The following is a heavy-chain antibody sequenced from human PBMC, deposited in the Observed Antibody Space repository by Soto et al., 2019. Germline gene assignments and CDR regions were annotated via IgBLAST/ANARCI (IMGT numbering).Heavy chain of an antibody. CDR2: ISWNSGSI. V-gene: IGHV3-9*01. D-gene: IGHD3-9*01. J-gene: IGHJ6*02. CDR1: GFTFDDYA. CDR3: ASQMRYYDILTGYYYYYYGMDV. Sequence: GGSLRLSCAASGFTFDDYAMHWVRQAPGKGLEWVSGISWNSGSIGYADSVKGRFTISRDNAKNSLYLQMNSLRAEDTALYYCASQMRYYDILTGYYYYYYGMDVCGPGTTVTVS.